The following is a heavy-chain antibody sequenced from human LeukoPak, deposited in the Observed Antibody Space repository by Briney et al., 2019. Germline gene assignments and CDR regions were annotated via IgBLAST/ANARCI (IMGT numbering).Heavy chain of an antibody. CDR2: ISGSGGST. J-gene: IGHJ4*02. Sequence: PGGSLRLSCGASGFTLRSYAMSWVRQAPGKGLEWVSAISGSGGSTYSADSVKGRFTISRDNSKNTLYLQINSLRAEDTAVYYCAKEVADLTLAVSHWGYFDYWGQGTLVTVSS. V-gene: IGHV3-23*01. D-gene: IGHD3-16*01. CDR1: GFTLRSYA. CDR3: AKEVADLTLAVSHWGYFDY.